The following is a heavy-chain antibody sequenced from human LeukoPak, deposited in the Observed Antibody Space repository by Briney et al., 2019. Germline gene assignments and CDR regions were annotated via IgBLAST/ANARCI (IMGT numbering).Heavy chain of an antibody. CDR3: AGDYEGNLAFDI. V-gene: IGHV3-21*01. Sequence: PGGSLRLSCAASGFSFSNCILNWVHQAPGKGLDWVSSISSSSTYIYYADSSEGRFTISRDNVRNSLYLQMNSLRAEDTAVYYCAGDYEGNLAFDIWGQGTMVTVSS. CDR1: GFSFSNCI. CDR2: ISSSSTYI. J-gene: IGHJ3*02. D-gene: IGHD4-23*01.